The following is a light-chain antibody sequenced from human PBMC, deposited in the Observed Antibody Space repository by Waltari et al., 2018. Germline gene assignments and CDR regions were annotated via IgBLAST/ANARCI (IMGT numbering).Light chain of an antibody. CDR1: RSVLDTSKNKNF. CDR2: WAS. Sequence: DIVMTQSPDSLAVSLGRRATINCKSSRSVLDTSKNKNFLAWYQLKPGQSPKLLIYWASTRESGVPDRFSASVSGTDFTLTISSLQAEDVAIYSCQQYYAAPYTFGQGTKVEIK. V-gene: IGKV4-1*01. CDR3: QQYYAAPYT. J-gene: IGKJ2*01.